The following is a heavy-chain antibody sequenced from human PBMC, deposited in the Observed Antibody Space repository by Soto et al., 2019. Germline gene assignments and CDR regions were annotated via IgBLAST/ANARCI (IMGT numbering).Heavy chain of an antibody. V-gene: IGHV3-23*01. CDR1: GFTFRDHA. Sequence: EVQLLESGGGLVQPGGSLRLSCTVSGFTFRDHAMSWVRQAPGQGLEWVATIRGNGNGANYADSVKGRFTISRDNSKSTQYLQMSSLRADDTAVYYCARDPYDFWSGYRGNFDFWGQGTLVTVSS. CDR3: ARDPYDFWSGYRGNFDF. J-gene: IGHJ4*02. CDR2: IRGNGNGA. D-gene: IGHD3-3*01.